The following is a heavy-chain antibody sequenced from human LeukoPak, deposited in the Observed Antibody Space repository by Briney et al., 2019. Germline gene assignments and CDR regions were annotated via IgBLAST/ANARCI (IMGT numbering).Heavy chain of an antibody. CDR2: INVDGSSI. D-gene: IGHD1-26*01. V-gene: IGHV3-74*01. CDR3: TRIKWDLTYFDY. CDR1: GFTFNNYW. Sequence: GGSLRLSCAASGFTFNNYWMHWVRQAPGKGLVWVSRINVDGSSISYADSVKGRFTISRDNARNTLYLQMNSLRAEDTAVYYCTRIKWDLTYFDYWGQGTLVTASS. J-gene: IGHJ4*02.